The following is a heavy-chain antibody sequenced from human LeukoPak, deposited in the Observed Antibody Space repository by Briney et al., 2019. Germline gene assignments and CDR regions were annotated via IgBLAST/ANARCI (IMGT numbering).Heavy chain of an antibody. D-gene: IGHD5-12*01. CDR3: ARGRPYRDAFDI. V-gene: IGHV1-8*01. Sequence: GASVKVSCKASGYTFTSYDISWVRQATGQGLEWMGWMNPNSGNTGYARKFQGRVTMTRNTSISTAYMELSSLRSEDTAVYYCARGRPYRDAFDIWGQGTMVTVSS. CDR2: MNPNSGNT. CDR1: GYTFTSYD. J-gene: IGHJ3*02.